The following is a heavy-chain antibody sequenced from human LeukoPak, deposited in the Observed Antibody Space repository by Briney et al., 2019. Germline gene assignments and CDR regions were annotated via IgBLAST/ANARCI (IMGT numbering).Heavy chain of an antibody. CDR2: ISFGGSNK. CDR3: ARAAYDSSGYLTL. CDR1: EFTFSSYT. V-gene: IGHV3-30-3*01. Sequence: GGSLRLSCAASEFTFSSYTMHWVRQAPGKRLEWVALISFGGSNKYYADSVKGRFTISRDNSKNTLFLQMNSLRAEDTAVYYCARAAYDSSGYLTLWGQGTLVTVSS. J-gene: IGHJ4*02. D-gene: IGHD3-22*01.